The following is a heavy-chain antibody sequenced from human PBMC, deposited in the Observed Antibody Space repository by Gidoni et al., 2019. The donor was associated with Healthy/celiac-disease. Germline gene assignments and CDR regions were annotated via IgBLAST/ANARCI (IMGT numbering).Heavy chain of an antibody. J-gene: IGHJ4*02. CDR2: INPNSGGT. D-gene: IGHD6-13*01. CDR3: ARGRRLHGYSSSWSLYYFDY. V-gene: IGHV1-2*02. Sequence: QVQLVQSGAEVKKPGASVKVSCKASGYTFTGDYMHWVRQAPGQGLEWMGWINPNSGGTNYAQKFQGRVTMTRDTSISTAYMELSRLRSDDTAVYYCARGRRLHGYSSSWSLYYFDYWGQGTLVTVSS. CDR1: GYTFTGDY.